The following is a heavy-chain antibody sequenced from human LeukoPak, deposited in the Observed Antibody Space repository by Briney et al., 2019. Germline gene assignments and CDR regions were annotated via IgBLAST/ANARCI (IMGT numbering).Heavy chain of an antibody. CDR1: GDSVSSYY. Sequence: SETLSLTCVVSGDSVSSYYWSWIRQPPGKGLEWIGYIYYSGSTNYNPSLKSRVTISIDTSKNQFSLKLSSVTAADTAVYYCARDLSSSSLSRGFDYWGQGTLVTVSS. CDR3: ARDLSSSSLSRGFDY. J-gene: IGHJ4*02. V-gene: IGHV4-59*02. D-gene: IGHD6-6*01. CDR2: IYYSGST.